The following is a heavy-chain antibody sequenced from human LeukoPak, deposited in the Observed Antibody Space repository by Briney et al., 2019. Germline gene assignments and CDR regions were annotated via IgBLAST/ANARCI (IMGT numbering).Heavy chain of an antibody. V-gene: IGHV4-34*01. CDR1: GGSSSGFY. Sequence: PSETLSLTCVVYGGSSSGFYWTWIRQTPGKGLEWIGSIYYSGSTYYNPSLKSRVTISVDTSKNQFSLKLTSVTAADTAVYYCARRPREGWFDPWGQGTLVIVSP. CDR2: IYYSGST. CDR3: ARRPREGWFDP. J-gene: IGHJ5*02.